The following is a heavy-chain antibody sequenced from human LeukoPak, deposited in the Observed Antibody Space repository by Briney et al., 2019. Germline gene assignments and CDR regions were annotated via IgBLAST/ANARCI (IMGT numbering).Heavy chain of an antibody. J-gene: IGHJ6*02. CDR2: ISVSGGIT. D-gene: IGHD6-13*01. CDR3: AKSQDSSTWYPDYYYGMDV. V-gene: IGHV3-23*01. CDR1: GFTFSNYA. Sequence: GGSLRLSCAASGFTFSNYAMSWVRQAPGKGLEWVSGISVSGGITYYADSVKGRFTISRDNSRNTLYLQMNSLRAEDTAVYFCAKSQDSSTWYPDYYYGMDVWGQGTTVTVSS.